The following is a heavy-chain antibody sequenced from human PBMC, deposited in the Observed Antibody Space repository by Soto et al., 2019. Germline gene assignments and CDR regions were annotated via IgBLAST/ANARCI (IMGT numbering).Heavy chain of an antibody. CDR2: ISAYNGNT. CDR3: ARDLGYCSSTSCYGNVFDY. Sequence: QVQLVQSGAEVKKPGASVKVSCKASGYTFTSYGISWVRQAPGQGLEWMGWISAYNGNTNYAQKLQGRVTMTTDTCTSTAYMELRGLRSDDTAVYYCARDLGYCSSTSCYGNVFDYWGQGTLVTVSS. CDR1: GYTFTSYG. V-gene: IGHV1-18*01. D-gene: IGHD2-2*01. J-gene: IGHJ4*02.